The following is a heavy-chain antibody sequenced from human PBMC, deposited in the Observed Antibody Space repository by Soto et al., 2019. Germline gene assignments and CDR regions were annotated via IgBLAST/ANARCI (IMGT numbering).Heavy chain of an antibody. J-gene: IGHJ4*02. Sequence: LSLTCAVYGGSFSGYYWSWIRQPPGKGLEWIGEINHSGSTNYNPSLKSRVTISVDTSKNQFSLKLSSVTAADTAVYYCARGTDYYDSSGYRLPFGYWGQGTLVTVSS. CDR1: GGSFSGYY. CDR3: ARGTDYYDSSGYRLPFGY. D-gene: IGHD3-22*01. CDR2: INHSGST. V-gene: IGHV4-34*01.